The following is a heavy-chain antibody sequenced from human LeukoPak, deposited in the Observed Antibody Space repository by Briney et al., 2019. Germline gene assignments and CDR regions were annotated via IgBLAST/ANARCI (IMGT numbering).Heavy chain of an antibody. J-gene: IGHJ6*02. Sequence: ASVKVSCKASGYTFTSYYMHWVRQAPGQGLEWMGIINPTGGSTTYAQKFQGRVTMTRDTSTSTVYMELSSLRSDDTAVYYCASSYSSGWFQPTYYYYYGMDVWGQGTTVTVSS. V-gene: IGHV1-46*01. CDR3: ASSYSSGWFQPTYYYYYGMDV. D-gene: IGHD6-19*01. CDR1: GYTFTSYY. CDR2: INPTGGST.